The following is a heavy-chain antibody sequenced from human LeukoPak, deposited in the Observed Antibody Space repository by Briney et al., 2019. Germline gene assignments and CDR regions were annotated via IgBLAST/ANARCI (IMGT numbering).Heavy chain of an antibody. D-gene: IGHD6-19*01. J-gene: IGHJ4*02. V-gene: IGHV1-2*02. CDR3: ARETSSSGLNFDY. CDR1: VYTFTGYY. Sequence: ASVKVSCKASVYTFTGYYMHWVRQAPGQGLEWMGWINPNSGGTNYAQKFQGRVTMTRDTSISTAYMELSRLRSDDTAVYYCARETSSSGLNFDYWGQGTLVTVSS. CDR2: INPNSGGT.